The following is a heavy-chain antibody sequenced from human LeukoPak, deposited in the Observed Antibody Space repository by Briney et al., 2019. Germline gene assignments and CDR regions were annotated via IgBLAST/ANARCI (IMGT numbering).Heavy chain of an antibody. J-gene: IGHJ6*03. V-gene: IGHV4-34*01. CDR1: DGSFSGYY. CDR2: INHSGST. Sequence: SETLSLTCAVYDGSFSGYYWSWIRQPPGKGLEWIGEINHSGSTNYNPSLKSRVTISVDTSKNQFSLKLSSVTAADTAVYYCAGATISLGYYYMDVWGKGTTVTISS. D-gene: IGHD5-12*01. CDR3: AGATISLGYYYMDV.